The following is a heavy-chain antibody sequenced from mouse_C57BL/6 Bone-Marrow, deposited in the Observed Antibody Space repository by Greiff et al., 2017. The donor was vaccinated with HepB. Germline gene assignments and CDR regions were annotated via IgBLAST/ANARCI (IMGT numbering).Heavy chain of an antibody. CDR1: GFTFSSYA. Sequence: EVKLMESGGGLVKPGGSLKLSCAASGFTFSSYAMSWVRQTPEKGLEWVATISDGGSYTYYPDNVKGRFTISRDNAKNNLYLQMSHLKSEDTAMYYCARDLQRAYWGQGTLVTVSA. CDR2: ISDGGSYT. V-gene: IGHV5-4*03. CDR3: ARDLQRAY. J-gene: IGHJ3*01. D-gene: IGHD2-1*01.